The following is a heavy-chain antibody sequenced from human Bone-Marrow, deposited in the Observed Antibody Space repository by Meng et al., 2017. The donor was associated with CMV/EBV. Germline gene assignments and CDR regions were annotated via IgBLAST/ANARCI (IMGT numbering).Heavy chain of an antibody. V-gene: IGHV5-51*01. CDR3: ATRRTLGRWVQHDYYYYGMDV. CDR2: IYPGDSDT. D-gene: IGHD5-24*01. CDR1: GYSFTSYW. J-gene: IGHJ6*02. Sequence: KVSCKGSGYSFTSYWIGWVRQVPGEGLEWMGIIYPGDSDTRYSPAFQGQVTISADKSISTAYLQSSSLKASDTAMYYCATRRTLGRWVQHDYYYYGMDVWAQGTTATVPS.